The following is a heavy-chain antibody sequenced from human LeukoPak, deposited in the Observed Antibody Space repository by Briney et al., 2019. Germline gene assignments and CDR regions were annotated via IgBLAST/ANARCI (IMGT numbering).Heavy chain of an antibody. Sequence: ASVKVSCKASGGTFSSYAISWVRQAPGQGLEWMGGFDPEDGETIYAQKFQGRVTMTEDTSTDTAYMELSSLRSEDTAVYYCATCLSMVRFDPWGQGTLVTVSS. D-gene: IGHD3-10*01. J-gene: IGHJ5*02. V-gene: IGHV1-24*01. CDR2: FDPEDGET. CDR1: GGTFSSYA. CDR3: ATCLSMVRFDP.